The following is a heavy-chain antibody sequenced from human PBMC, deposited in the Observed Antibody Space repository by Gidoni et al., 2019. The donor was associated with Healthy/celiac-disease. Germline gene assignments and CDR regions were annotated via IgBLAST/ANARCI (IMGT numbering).Heavy chain of an antibody. CDR3: ARDDGYSSGWPPGAFDI. CDR2: ISYDGSNK. V-gene: IGHV3-30-3*01. D-gene: IGHD6-19*01. Sequence: QVQLVESGGGVVQPGRSLRLSCAASGFTFSSYAMHWVRQAPGKGLEWVAVISYDGSNKYYADSVKCRFTISRDNSKNTLYLQMNSLRAEDTAVYYCARDDGYSSGWPPGAFDIWGQGTMVTVSS. CDR1: GFTFSSYA. J-gene: IGHJ3*02.